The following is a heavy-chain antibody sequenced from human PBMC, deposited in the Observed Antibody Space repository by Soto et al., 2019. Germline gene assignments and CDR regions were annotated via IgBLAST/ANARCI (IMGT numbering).Heavy chain of an antibody. CDR3: ARFNYSSSSAPY. CDR2: INYSGST. Sequence: SETLSLTCTVSGGSVGSDSFYWGWIRQPPGKGLEWVGYINYSGSTSFHPSLKSRLTMSLDTTNSQFSLSLTSVTAADTAVYFCARFNYSSSSAPYWGQGTLVTVSS. J-gene: IGHJ4*02. V-gene: IGHV4-61*01. D-gene: IGHD6-6*01. CDR1: GGSVGSDSFY.